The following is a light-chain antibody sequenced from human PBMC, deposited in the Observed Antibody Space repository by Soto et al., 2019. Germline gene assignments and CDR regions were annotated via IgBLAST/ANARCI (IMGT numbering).Light chain of an antibody. CDR2: EVS. V-gene: IGLV2-14*01. J-gene: IGLJ3*02. CDR1: SSDVGGYNY. Sequence: QSALTQPASVSGSPGQSITISCTGTSSDVGGYNYVSWFQQYPGKAPKLMIYEVSNRPSGVSVRFSGSKSGNTASLTISGLQAEYAADFYCSSFTSSSTWVFGGGTKLTVL. CDR3: SSFTSSSTWV.